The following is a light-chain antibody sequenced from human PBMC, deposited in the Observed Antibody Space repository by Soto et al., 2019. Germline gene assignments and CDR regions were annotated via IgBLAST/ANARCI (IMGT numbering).Light chain of an antibody. CDR3: QQANGSPFN. Sequence: DIQMTQSPSSVSASVGDRVTITCRASHGIGSWLAWYQQKPGKAPKLLISGASSLQSGVPSRFSGSGSGTDFTLTISRLQPEDFATYYCQQANGSPFNFGPGTKVDIK. CDR2: GAS. J-gene: IGKJ3*01. CDR1: HGIGSW. V-gene: IGKV1D-12*01.